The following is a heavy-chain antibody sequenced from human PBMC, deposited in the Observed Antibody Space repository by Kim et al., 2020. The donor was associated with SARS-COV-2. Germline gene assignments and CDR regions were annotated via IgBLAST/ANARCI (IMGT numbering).Heavy chain of an antibody. CDR3: ARHEPLIAARPGYWFDP. V-gene: IGHV4-59*08. D-gene: IGHD6-6*01. CDR2: IYYSGST. J-gene: IGHJ5*02. CDR1: GGSISSYY. Sequence: SETLSLTCTVSGGSISSYYWSWIRQPPGKGLEWIGYIYYSGSTNYNPSLKSRVTISVDTSKNQFSLKLSSVTAADTAVYYCARHEPLIAARPGYWFDPWGQGTLVTVSS.